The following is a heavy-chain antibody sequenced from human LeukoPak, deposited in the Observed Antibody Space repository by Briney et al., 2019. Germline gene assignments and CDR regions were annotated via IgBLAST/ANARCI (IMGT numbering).Heavy chain of an antibody. V-gene: IGHV4-59*01. Sequence: SETLSLTCIVSGGSIRSYYWSWIRQPPGKGLEWIGYIYHSGSTNYNPSLKSRVTTSVDTSKNQFSLKLSSVTAADTAVYYCARDRYYDSSGYPYYFDYWGQGTLVTVSS. J-gene: IGHJ4*02. CDR1: GGSIRSYY. CDR3: ARDRYYDSSGYPYYFDY. D-gene: IGHD3-22*01. CDR2: IYHSGST.